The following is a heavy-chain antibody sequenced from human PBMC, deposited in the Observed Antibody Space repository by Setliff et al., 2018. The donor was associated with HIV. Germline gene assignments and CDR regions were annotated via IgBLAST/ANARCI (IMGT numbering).Heavy chain of an antibody. J-gene: IGHJ4*02. CDR2: IYYSGTT. CDR1: GGSISSSAYY. V-gene: IGHV4-39*01. D-gene: IGHD2-21*01. Sequence: KLPETLSLTCSVSGGSISSSAYYWGRIRQPPGKGLEWIGNIYYSGTTYYNPSLKSRVTISVDTSKNQYSVRLSSVTAADTAFYYCARMWRWSGPESYYFDSWGRGTLVTVSS. CDR3: ARMWRWSGPESYYFDS.